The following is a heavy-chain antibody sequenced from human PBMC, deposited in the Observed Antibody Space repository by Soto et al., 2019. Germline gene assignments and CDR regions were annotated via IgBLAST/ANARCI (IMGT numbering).Heavy chain of an antibody. V-gene: IGHV1-18*01. Sequence: ASVKVSCKASGYTFTSYGISWVRQAPGQGLEWMGWISAYNGNTNYAQKLPGRVTMTTDTSTSTAYMELRSLRSDDTAVYYCARAAVRVTTVTTYVRENYYYYGMDVWGQGTTVTVSS. CDR3: ARAAVRVTTVTTYVRENYYYYGMDV. J-gene: IGHJ6*02. CDR1: GYTFTSYG. CDR2: ISAYNGNT. D-gene: IGHD4-17*01.